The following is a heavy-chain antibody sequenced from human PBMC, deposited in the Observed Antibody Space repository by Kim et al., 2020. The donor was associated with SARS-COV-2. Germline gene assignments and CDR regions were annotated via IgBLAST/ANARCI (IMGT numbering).Heavy chain of an antibody. CDR3: ARDGVKTYYDFWSSPPGDY. V-gene: IGHV1-18*01. Sequence: ASVKVSCKASGYTFTSYGISWVRQAPGQGLEWMGWISAYNGNTNYAQKLQGRVTMTTDTSTSTAYMELRSLRSDDTAVYYCARDGVKTYYDFWSSPPGDYWGQGTLVTVSS. CDR2: ISAYNGNT. J-gene: IGHJ4*02. CDR1: GYTFTSYG. D-gene: IGHD3-3*01.